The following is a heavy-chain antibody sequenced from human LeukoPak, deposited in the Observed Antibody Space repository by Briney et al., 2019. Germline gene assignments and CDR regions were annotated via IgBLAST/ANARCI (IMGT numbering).Heavy chain of an antibody. CDR3: ARAGPVYDGSGSYQFVDAFDI. CDR2: IYYSGST. CDR1: GGSISSGDYY. Sequence: SETLSLTCTVSGGSISSGDYYWSWIRQPPGKGLEWIGYIYYSGSTYYNPSLKSRVTISVDRSKNQFSLKLSSVTAADTAVYCCARAGPVYDGSGSYQFVDAFDIWGQGTMVTVSS. V-gene: IGHV4-30-4*08. J-gene: IGHJ3*02. D-gene: IGHD3-10*01.